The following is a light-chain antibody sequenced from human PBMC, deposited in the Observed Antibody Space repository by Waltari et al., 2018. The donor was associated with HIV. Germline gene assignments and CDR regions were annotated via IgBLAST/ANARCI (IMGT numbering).Light chain of an antibody. V-gene: IGLV5-45*01. CDR1: SGTNVGTYR. Sequence: QAVLTQPASLSASPGASASLTCPLRSGTNVGTYRIYWYQQKPGSPPRHLRRYRSDGDKEQGSGVPSRFAGSKDASANAGILLISGLQSEDEADYYCMIWHSSAWVFGGGTKLTVL. CDR3: MIWHSSAWV. J-gene: IGLJ3*02. CDR2: YRSDGDK.